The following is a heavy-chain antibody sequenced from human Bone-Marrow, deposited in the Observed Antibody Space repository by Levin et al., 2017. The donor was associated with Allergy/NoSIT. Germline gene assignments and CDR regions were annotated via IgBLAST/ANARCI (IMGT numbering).Heavy chain of an antibody. CDR3: ARASIVVVPAAYDY. CDR1: GYSISSGYY. CDR2: IYHSGST. J-gene: IGHJ4*02. D-gene: IGHD2-2*01. Sequence: SETLSLTCAVSGYSISSGYYWGWIRQPPGKGLEWIGSIYHSGSTYYNPSLKSRVTISVDTSKNQLSLKLSSVTAADTAVYYCARASIVVVPAAYDYWGQGTVVTVSS. V-gene: IGHV4-38-2*01.